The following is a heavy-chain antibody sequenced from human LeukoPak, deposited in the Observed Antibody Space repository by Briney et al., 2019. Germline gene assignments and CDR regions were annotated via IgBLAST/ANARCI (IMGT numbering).Heavy chain of an antibody. CDR1: GGTFSSYA. Sequence: SVKVSCKASGGTFSSYAISWVRQAPGQGLEWVGRIIPILGIANYAQKFQGRVTITADKSTSTAYMELSSLRSEDTAVYYCARGGYSSAANFDYWGQGTLVTVSS. J-gene: IGHJ4*02. D-gene: IGHD6-25*01. CDR2: IIPILGIA. V-gene: IGHV1-69*04. CDR3: ARGGYSSAANFDY.